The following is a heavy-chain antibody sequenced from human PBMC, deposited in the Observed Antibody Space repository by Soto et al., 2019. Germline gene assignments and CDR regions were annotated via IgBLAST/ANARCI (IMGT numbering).Heavy chain of an antibody. Sequence: GGSLRLSCAASGFTFSSYAMIWVRQAPGKGLEWVSGISGRGGSTYYADSVKGRFTISRDNAKNSLYLQMNSLRAEDTAVYYCARGGQQLHGMDVWGQGTTVTVSS. CDR3: ARGGQQLHGMDV. J-gene: IGHJ6*02. V-gene: IGHV3-23*01. CDR2: ISGRGGST. D-gene: IGHD6-13*01. CDR1: GFTFSSYA.